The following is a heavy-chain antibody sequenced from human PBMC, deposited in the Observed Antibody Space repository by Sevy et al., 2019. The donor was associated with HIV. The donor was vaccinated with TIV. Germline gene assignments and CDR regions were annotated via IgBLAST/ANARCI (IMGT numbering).Heavy chain of an antibody. J-gene: IGHJ4*02. V-gene: IGHV3-48*01. CDR2: ISSSSSTI. CDR1: GFTFSSYS. D-gene: IGHD1-26*01. Sequence: GGSLRLSCAASGFTFSSYSMNWVRQAPGKGLEWVSYISSSSSTIYYADSVKGRFTISRDNAKNSLYLQMNSLRAEDTAVYYCARDHGSYRLGYWGQGTLVTVSS. CDR3: ARDHGSYRLGY.